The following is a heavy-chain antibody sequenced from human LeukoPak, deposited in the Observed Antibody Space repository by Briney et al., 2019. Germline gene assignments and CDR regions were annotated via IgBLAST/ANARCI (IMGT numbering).Heavy chain of an antibody. J-gene: IGHJ4*02. CDR3: AREREGDYYGSGSYFDY. D-gene: IGHD3-10*01. V-gene: IGHV3-30*03. Sequence: PGGSLRLSCAASGFTFSSYGMRWVRQAPGKGLEWVAVISYDGSNKYYADSVKGRFTISRDNSKNTLYLQMNSLRAEDTAVYYCAREREGDYYGSGSYFDYWGQGTLVTVSS. CDR1: GFTFSSYG. CDR2: ISYDGSNK.